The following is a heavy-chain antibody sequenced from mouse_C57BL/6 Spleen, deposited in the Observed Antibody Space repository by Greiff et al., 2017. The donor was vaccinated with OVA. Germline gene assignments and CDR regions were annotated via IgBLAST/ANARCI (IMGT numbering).Heavy chain of an antibody. CDR3: TRAPFYFDY. CDR1: GFTFSSSA. CDR2: ISSGGDYI. J-gene: IGHJ2*01. Sequence: EVKLVESGEGLVKPGGSLKLSCAASGFTFSSSAMSWVRQTPEKRLEWVAYISSGGDYIYYADTVKGRFTISRDNARNTLYLQMSSLKSEDTAMYYCTRAPFYFDYWGQGTTLTVSS. V-gene: IGHV5-9-1*02.